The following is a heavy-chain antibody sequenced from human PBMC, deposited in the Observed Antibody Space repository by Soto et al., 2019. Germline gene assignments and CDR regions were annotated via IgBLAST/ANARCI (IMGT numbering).Heavy chain of an antibody. CDR1: EFTCSSYW. CDR3: ATEVWVYYDFWSGYSDY. Sequence: GRPLRLSCAAAEFTCSSYWMSCVRKATGKGLEWVANIKEDGSDMYYVDSVKGRFTISRDNAKNSLYLQMNSLRAEDTAVYYCATEVWVYYDFWSGYSDYWGQGTLVTVSS. J-gene: IGHJ4*02. CDR2: IKEDGSDM. D-gene: IGHD3-3*01. V-gene: IGHV3-7*01.